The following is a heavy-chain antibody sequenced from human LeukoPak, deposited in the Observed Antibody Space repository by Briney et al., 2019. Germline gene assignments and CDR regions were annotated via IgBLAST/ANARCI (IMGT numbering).Heavy chain of an antibody. CDR1: GGTFSSYA. J-gene: IGHJ4*02. D-gene: IGHD3-22*01. V-gene: IGHV1-69*13. CDR3: ARGPSDYYYDSSGYHDY. Sequence: ASVKVSCKASGGTFSSYAISWVRQAPGQGLEWMGGIITIFGTANYAQKFQGRVTITADESTSTAYMELSSLRSEDTAVYYCARGPSDYYYDSSGYHDYWGQGTLVTVSS. CDR2: IITIFGTA.